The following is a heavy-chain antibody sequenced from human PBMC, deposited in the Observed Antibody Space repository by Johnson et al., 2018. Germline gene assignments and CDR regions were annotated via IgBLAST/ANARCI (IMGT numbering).Heavy chain of an antibody. V-gene: IGHV3-49*05. CDR3: TRDRGVHDYGDLDAFDI. D-gene: IGHD4-17*01. CDR1: GFTFGDYA. J-gene: IGHJ3*02. CDR2: IRSKAYVGTT. Sequence: VQLQESGGGLVKPGRSLRLSCTASGFTFGDYAMSWFRQAPGKGLEWVGFIRSKAYVGTTEYAASVKGRFTISRDDSKSITYLQMNSLKTKATGGYYCTRDRGVHDYGDLDAFDIWGQGTMVTVSS.